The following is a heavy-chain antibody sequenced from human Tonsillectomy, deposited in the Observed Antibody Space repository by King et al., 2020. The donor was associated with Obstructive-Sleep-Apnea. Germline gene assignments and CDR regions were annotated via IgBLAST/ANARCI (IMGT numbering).Heavy chain of an antibody. CDR1: GYSFTSYW. D-gene: IGHD2-21*02. J-gene: IGHJ3*02. CDR2: IYPRDSDT. V-gene: IGHV5-51*01. Sequence: QLVQSGAEVKKPGESLKISCKGSGYSFTSYWIGWVRQMPGKGLEWMGIIYPRDSDTRYSPSFQGQVTMSADKSISTAYLQWSSLKASDTAMYYCASPQFGYCGGDCYSGAFDIWGQGTMVTVSS. CDR3: ASPQFGYCGGDCYSGAFDI.